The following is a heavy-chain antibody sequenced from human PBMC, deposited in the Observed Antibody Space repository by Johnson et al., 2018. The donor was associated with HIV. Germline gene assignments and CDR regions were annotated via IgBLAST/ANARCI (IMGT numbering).Heavy chain of an antibody. D-gene: IGHD6-19*01. CDR1: GFTFSSYG. Sequence: QVHLVESGGGVVQPGGSLRLSCAASGFTFSSYGMHWVRQAPGKGLEWVAFIRYDGSNKYYADSVKGRFTISRDNSKNTLYLKTNSLRVEDTAVYYCARDREYGLAWGWALDIWGQGTMVSVSA. V-gene: IGHV3-30*02. J-gene: IGHJ3*02. CDR3: ARDREYGLAWGWALDI. CDR2: IRYDGSNK.